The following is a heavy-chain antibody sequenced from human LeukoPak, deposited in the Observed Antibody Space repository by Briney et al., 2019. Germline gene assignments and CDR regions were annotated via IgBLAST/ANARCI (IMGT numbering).Heavy chain of an antibody. J-gene: IGHJ6*03. CDR1: GYTFTGYY. V-gene: IGHV1-2*02. D-gene: IGHD3-10*01. CDR2: INPNSGGT. CDR3: ARDSWFGSFTYYYYMDV. Sequence: GASVKVSCKASGYTFTGYYMHWVRQAPGQGLEWMGWINPNSGGTNYAQKFQGRVTMTRDTSISTAYMELSRLRSADTAVYYCARDSWFGSFTYYYYMDVWGKGTTVTISS.